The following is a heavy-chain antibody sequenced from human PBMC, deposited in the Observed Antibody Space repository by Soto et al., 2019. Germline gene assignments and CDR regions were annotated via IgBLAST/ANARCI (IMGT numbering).Heavy chain of an antibody. CDR3: ARAQTTMVRGISWFDS. V-gene: IGHV1-3*01. Sequence: ASVKVSCKASGYTFTSYAMHWVRQAPGQRLEWMGWINAGNGNTKYSQKFQGRVTITRDTSASTAYMELSSLRSEDTAVYYCARAQTTMVRGISWFDSWGQGTLVTVSS. CDR2: INAGNGNT. CDR1: GYTFTSYA. J-gene: IGHJ5*01. D-gene: IGHD3-10*01.